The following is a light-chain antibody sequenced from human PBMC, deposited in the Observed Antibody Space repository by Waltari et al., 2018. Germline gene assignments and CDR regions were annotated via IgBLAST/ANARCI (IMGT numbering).Light chain of an antibody. Sequence: DIVMTQSPDSQAVSLGERATINCKSSPSVLYSSNNKNYLAWYQQKPGQPPKLLIYWASTRESGVPDRFSGSGSGTDFTLTISSLQAEDVAVYYCQQYYSTPYTFGQGTKLEIK. CDR3: QQYYSTPYT. J-gene: IGKJ2*01. V-gene: IGKV4-1*01. CDR2: WAS. CDR1: PSVLYSSNNKNY.